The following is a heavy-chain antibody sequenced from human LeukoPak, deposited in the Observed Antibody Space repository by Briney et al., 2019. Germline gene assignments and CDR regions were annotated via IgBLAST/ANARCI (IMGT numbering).Heavy chain of an antibody. D-gene: IGHD3-22*01. CDR2: IYYSGST. CDR1: GGSINSGDHY. V-gene: IGHV4-31*03. CDR3: ARGRLYYESSGYYFFDN. J-gene: IGHJ4*02. Sequence: SQTLSLTCTVSGGSINSGDHYWSWIRQHPGKGLEWIGYIYYSGSTYYNPSLESRVSMSIDLPKNQFSLRLSSVTAADTAVYYCARGRLYYESSGYYFFDNWGQGTLVSVSS.